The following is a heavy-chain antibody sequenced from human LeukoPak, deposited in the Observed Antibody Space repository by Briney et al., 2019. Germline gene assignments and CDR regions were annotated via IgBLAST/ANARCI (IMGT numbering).Heavy chain of an antibody. CDR3: ARGAPTTRIGAGRFDY. D-gene: IGHD5-12*01. J-gene: IGHJ4*02. CDR2: INPSGGST. Sequence: ASVKVSCKAFGYSLTNYYVHWVRQAPGQGLEWMGEINPSGGSTSYAQKFQGRITVIRDTYTNTVYMDLSSLRSEDTATYYCARGAPTTRIGAGRFDYWGQGSLLTVAS. V-gene: IGHV1-46*01. CDR1: GYSLTNYY.